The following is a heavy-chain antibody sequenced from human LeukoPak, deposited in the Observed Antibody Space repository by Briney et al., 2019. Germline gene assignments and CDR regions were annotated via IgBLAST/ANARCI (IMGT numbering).Heavy chain of an antibody. V-gene: IGHV1-69*04. CDR3: ARYDLTGYPWLYYFDY. Sequence: GASAKVSCKASGGTFSSYAISWVRQAPGQGLEWMGRIIPILGIANYAQKFQGRVTITADKSTSTAYMELSSLRSEDTAVYYCARYDLTGYPWLYYFDYWGQGTLVTVSS. CDR2: IIPILGIA. CDR1: GGTFSSYA. J-gene: IGHJ4*02. D-gene: IGHD3-9*01.